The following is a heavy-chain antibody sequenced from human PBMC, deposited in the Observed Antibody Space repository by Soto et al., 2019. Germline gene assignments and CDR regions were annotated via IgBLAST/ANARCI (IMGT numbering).Heavy chain of an antibody. CDR1: GYSFISYG. CDR3: ARGEIRRRVIVVVVDYFDY. D-gene: IGHD2-15*01. J-gene: IGHJ4*02. Sequence: QVQLVQSGAEVKKPGASVKVSCKASGYSFISYGISWVRQAPGQGLEWMGWISAYDGHTNYAQKLQGRVTLTTDTSTNTAYMELRSLRSDDTAVYYCARGEIRRRVIVVVVDYFDYWGQGTLVTVSS. V-gene: IGHV1-18*01. CDR2: ISAYDGHT.